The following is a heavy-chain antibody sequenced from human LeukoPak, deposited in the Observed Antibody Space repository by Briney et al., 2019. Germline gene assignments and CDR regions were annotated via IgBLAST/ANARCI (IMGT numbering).Heavy chain of an antibody. V-gene: IGHV5-51*01. D-gene: IGHD2-2*02. CDR2: IYPGDSDT. CDR3: ARYGGCSSTSCYSDNNWFDP. Sequence: GESLKISCQGSGYSFTTYWIGWVRQMPGKGLEWMGIIYPGDSDTRYSPSFQGQVTISADKSINTAYLQWSSLKASDTAMYYCARYGGCSSTSCYSDNNWFDPWGQGTLVTVSS. CDR1: GYSFTTYW. J-gene: IGHJ5*02.